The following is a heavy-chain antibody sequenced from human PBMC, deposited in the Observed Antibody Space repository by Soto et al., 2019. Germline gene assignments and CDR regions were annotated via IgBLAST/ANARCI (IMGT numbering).Heavy chain of an antibody. V-gene: IGHV4-31*01. CDR1: GGSISSGGYY. CDR2: SYYSGST. Sequence: SETLSLTCTVSGGSISSGGYYWSWIRQHPGKGLEWIVNSYYSGSTFYTPSLKSPVTISVDTSKNQFSLKLTSVTAADTAVYYCARGGADSNGDYVMDVWGQGTTVTVSS. D-gene: IGHD1-1*01. J-gene: IGHJ6*02. CDR3: ARGGADSNGDYVMDV.